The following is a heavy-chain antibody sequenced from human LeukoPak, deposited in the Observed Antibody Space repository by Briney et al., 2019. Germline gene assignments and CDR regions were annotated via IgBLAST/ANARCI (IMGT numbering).Heavy chain of an antibody. Sequence: SETLSLTCAVSGGSISSGGYSWSWIRQPPGKGLEWTGYIYHSGRTYYNPSLKSRVTISVDRSKNQFSLKLSSVTAADTAVYYCARGRVGYGDTFDYGGQGTLVTVS. V-gene: IGHV4-30-2*01. CDR3: ARGRVGYGDTFDY. CDR1: GGSISSGGYS. CDR2: IYHSGRT. D-gene: IGHD4-17*01. J-gene: IGHJ4*02.